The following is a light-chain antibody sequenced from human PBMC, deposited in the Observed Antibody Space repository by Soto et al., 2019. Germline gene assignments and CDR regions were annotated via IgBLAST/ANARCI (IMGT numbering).Light chain of an antibody. J-gene: IGLJ2*01. Sequence: QSVLTQPPSVTGAPGQRVTISCTWNNSNIGTGYGVHWYQQFQGTAPRLLSYGDTNRPSGVPDRFSVSKSGTSASLAITGLQAEDEADYSCQSYDSSRFGLIFGGGTKLTVL. CDR3: QSYDSSRFGLI. CDR2: GDT. V-gene: IGLV1-40*01. CDR1: NSNIGTGYG.